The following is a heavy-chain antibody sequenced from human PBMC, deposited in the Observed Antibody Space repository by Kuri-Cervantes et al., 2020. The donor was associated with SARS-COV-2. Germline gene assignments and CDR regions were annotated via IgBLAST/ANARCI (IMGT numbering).Heavy chain of an antibody. CDR3: ARERESFGVVDAFDI. D-gene: IGHD3-10*01. V-gene: IGHV4-30-2*01. J-gene: IGHJ3*02. CDR2: IYHSGST. Sequence: SETLSLTCAVSGGSISSGGYSWSWIRQPPGKGLEWIGYIYHSGSTYYNPSPKSRVTISVDTSKNQFSLKLTSVTAADTAVYYCARERESFGVVDAFDIWGQGTMVTVSS. CDR1: GGSISSGGYS.